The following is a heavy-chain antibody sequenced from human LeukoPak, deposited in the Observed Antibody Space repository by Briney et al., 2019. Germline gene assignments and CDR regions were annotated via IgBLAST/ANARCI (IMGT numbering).Heavy chain of an antibody. V-gene: IGHV1-18*01. CDR1: GYTFMSYG. D-gene: IGHD2-15*01. J-gene: IGHJ4*02. CDR2: ISGYDGNT. Sequence: ASVKVSCKASGYTFMSYGISWVRQAPGQGLEWMGWISGYDGNTNYAQKLQGRVAMTRDTSTNTAYMDLRSLRSDDTAVYYCAREGGIVVVVAATPYDYWGQGTLVTVSS. CDR3: AREGGIVVVVAATPYDY.